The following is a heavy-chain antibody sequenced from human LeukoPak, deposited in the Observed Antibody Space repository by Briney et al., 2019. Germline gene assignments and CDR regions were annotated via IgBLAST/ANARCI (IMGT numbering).Heavy chain of an antibody. CDR2: ISNSGRGT. D-gene: IGHD2/OR15-2a*01. CDR1: GFIFSNYA. V-gene: IGHV3-23*01. CDR3: AKDADFEYSTSPDH. Sequence: GGSLRLSCAASGFIFSNYAMNWVRQGPGKGLEWVSSISNSGRGTYHADFVQGRFIISRDNSKSTVYLQMNSLRAEDTAIYFCAKDADFEYSTSPDHWGQGTLVTVSS. J-gene: IGHJ4*02.